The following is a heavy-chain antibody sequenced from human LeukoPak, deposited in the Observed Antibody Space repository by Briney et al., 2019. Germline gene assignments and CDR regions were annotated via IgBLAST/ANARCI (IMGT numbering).Heavy chain of an antibody. V-gene: IGHV5-51*01. D-gene: IGHD2-15*01. CDR3: ARSCSGGSCYSSYYYGMDV. J-gene: IGHJ6*02. CDR1: GSSFTSYW. CDR2: IYPGDSDT. Sequence: GESLKISCKGSGSSFTSYWIGWVRQMPGKGLERMGIIYPGDSDTRYSPSFQGQVTISADKSISTAYLQWSSLKASDTAMYYCARSCSGGSCYSSYYYGMDVWGQGTTVTVSS.